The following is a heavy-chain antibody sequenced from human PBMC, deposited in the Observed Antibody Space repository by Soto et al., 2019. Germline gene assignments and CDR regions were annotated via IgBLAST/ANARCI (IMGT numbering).Heavy chain of an antibody. CDR1: GFVFSSFG. CDR2: ISYDSNKPT. V-gene: IGHV3-48*01. D-gene: IGHD3-16*01. Sequence: EVHLVESGGGLVQPGGSLRLSCGASGFVFSSFGMNWVRQAPGKGLEWISYISYDSNKPTYYAESVKGRFTISRDNAKNSLYLQMNSLRVDDTAVYYCARDLWDDLAGGESDCWGQGTLVTVSS. CDR3: ARDLWDDLAGGESDC. J-gene: IGHJ4*02.